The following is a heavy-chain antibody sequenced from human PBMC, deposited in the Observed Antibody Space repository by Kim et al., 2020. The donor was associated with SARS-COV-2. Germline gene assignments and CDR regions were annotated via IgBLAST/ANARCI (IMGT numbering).Heavy chain of an antibody. CDR3: ARDQRGLPYYYYYGMDV. CDR1: GFAVSSNY. V-gene: IGHV3-66*02. D-gene: IGHD3-10*01. Sequence: GGSLRLSCAASGFAVSSNYMNWVRQAPGKGLEWVSVIYSGGHTYYADSVRGRFTISRDNSKNTLFLQMNSLRPEDTAVYYCARDQRGLPYYYYYGMDVWGQGTAVTVSS. J-gene: IGHJ6*02. CDR2: IYSGGHT.